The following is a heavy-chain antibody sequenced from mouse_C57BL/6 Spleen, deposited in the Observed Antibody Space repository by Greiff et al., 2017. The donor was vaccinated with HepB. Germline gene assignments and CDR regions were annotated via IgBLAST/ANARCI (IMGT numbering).Heavy chain of an antibody. Sequence: QVQLQQPGAELVRPGPSVKLSCKASGYTFTSYWMDWVKQRPGQGLEWIGNIYPSDSETHYNQKFKDKATLTVYKSSSTAYMQLSSLTSEDSAVYYCARVYYGYDDAWGQGTTLTVSS. CDR1: GYTFTSYW. D-gene: IGHD2-2*01. CDR3: ARVYYGYDDA. CDR2: IYPSDSET. V-gene: IGHV1-61*01. J-gene: IGHJ2*01.